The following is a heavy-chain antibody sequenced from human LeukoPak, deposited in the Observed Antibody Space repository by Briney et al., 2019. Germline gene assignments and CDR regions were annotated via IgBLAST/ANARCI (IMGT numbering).Heavy chain of an antibody. CDR3: ARDLNGGSSPLDY. J-gene: IGHJ4*02. Sequence: GGSLRLSCAASGFTFSSYEMNWVCQAPGKGLEWVSYISSSGSTIYDADSVKGRFTISRDNAKNSLYLQMNSLRAEDTAVYYCARDLNGGSSPLDYWGQGTLVTVSS. V-gene: IGHV3-48*03. CDR1: GFTFSSYE. CDR2: ISSSGSTI. D-gene: IGHD6-6*01.